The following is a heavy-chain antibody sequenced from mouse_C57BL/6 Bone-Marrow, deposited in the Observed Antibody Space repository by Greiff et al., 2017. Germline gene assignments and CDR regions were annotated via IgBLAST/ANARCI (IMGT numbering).Heavy chain of an antibody. V-gene: IGHV2-5*01. CDR2: IWRGGST. CDR1: GFSLTSYG. D-gene: IGHD2-1*01. CDR3: AKNSDGNYNYAMDY. J-gene: IGHJ4*01. Sequence: VKLQESGPGLVQPSQSLSITCTVSGFSLTSYGVHWVRQSPGKGLEWLGVIWRGGSTDYNAAFMSRLSITKDNSKSQVFFKMNSLQADDTAIYYCAKNSDGNYNYAMDYWGQGTSVTVSS.